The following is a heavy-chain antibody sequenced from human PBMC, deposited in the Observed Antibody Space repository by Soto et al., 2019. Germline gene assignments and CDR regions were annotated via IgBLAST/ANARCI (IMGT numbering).Heavy chain of an antibody. V-gene: IGHV4-34*01. CDR2: INHSGST. J-gene: IGHJ5*02. Sequence: QVQLQQWGAGLLKPSETLSLTCAVYGGSFSGYYWSWIRQPPGKGLEWIGEINHSGSTNYNPSLKSRDTITVDTSKNQSSLKLSSVTAAVTAVYYCARGMTTVTAGPWFDPWGQGTLVTVSS. D-gene: IGHD4-17*01. CDR3: ARGMTTVTAGPWFDP. CDR1: GGSFSGYY.